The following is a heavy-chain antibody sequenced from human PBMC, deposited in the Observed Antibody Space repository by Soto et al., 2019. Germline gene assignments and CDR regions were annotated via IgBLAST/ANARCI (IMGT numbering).Heavy chain of an antibody. D-gene: IGHD2-15*01. Sequence: SETLSLTCTVSGGSISSYYWSWIRQPPGKGLEWIGSIYYSGSTYYNPSLKSRVTISVDTSKNQFSLKLSSVTAADTAVYYCARIFPYCSGGSCYAFDIWGQGTMVTVSS. CDR1: GGSISSYY. CDR2: IYYSGST. V-gene: IGHV4-59*05. CDR3: ARIFPYCSGGSCYAFDI. J-gene: IGHJ3*02.